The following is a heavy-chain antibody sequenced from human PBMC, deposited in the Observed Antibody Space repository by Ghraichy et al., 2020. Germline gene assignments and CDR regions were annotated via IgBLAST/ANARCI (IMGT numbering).Heavy chain of an antibody. CDR1: GYTFTDYY. Sequence: ASVKVSCKASGYTFTDYYMHWVRQAPGQGLEWMGWINPNSGGTNYAQKFQGRVTMTRDTSISTAYMELSRLRSDDTAMYYCARGGCSTASCYDQSYWGQGTLVSVSS. J-gene: IGHJ4*02. V-gene: IGHV1-2*02. D-gene: IGHD2-2*01. CDR2: INPNSGGT. CDR3: ARGGCSTASCYDQSY.